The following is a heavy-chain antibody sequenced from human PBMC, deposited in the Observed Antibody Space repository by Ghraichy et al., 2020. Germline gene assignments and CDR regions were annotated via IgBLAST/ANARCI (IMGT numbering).Heavy chain of an antibody. CDR2: ISSSGSTI. V-gene: IGHV3-11*01. J-gene: IGHJ6*02. CDR3: ARESEEHDYGDSYYYYGMDV. Sequence: GESLNISCAASGFTFSDYYMSWIRQAPGKGLEWVSYISSSGSTIYYADSVKGRFTISRDNAKNSLYLQMNSLRAEDTAVYYCARESEEHDYGDSYYYYGMDVWGQGTTVTVSS. D-gene: IGHD4-17*01. CDR1: GFTFSDYY.